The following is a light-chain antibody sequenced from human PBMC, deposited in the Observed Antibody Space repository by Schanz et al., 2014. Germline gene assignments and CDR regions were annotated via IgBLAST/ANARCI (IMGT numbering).Light chain of an antibody. V-gene: IGKV3-20*01. J-gene: IGKJ1*01. Sequence: EIVLTQSPGTLSLSPGERATLSCRASQTVGSNHLAWYQLKPGQAPRLLIYGASIRATGIPDRFSGSGSGTDFTLTISRLEPEDFAVDYCQQYNNWWTFGQGTKVEIK. CDR1: QTVGSNH. CDR2: GAS. CDR3: QQYNNWWT.